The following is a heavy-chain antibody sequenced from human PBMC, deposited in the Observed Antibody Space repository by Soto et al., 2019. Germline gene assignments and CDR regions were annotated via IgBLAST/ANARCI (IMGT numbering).Heavy chain of an antibody. CDR1: GYTVTTHY. D-gene: IGHD3-3*01. V-gene: IGHV1-46*01. CDR3: ARGGEVGVAGSAAFDM. Sequence: QVQLVQSGAEVKKPGASVKISCTASGYTVTTHYMHWVRQAPGRGLEWMGAINPGSGAAKYTQTFQAGVTTTRDTSTNTVYMEMSTLRSEDTAVFYCARGGEVGVAGSAAFDMWGQGTMVTVSS. J-gene: IGHJ3*02. CDR2: INPGSGAA.